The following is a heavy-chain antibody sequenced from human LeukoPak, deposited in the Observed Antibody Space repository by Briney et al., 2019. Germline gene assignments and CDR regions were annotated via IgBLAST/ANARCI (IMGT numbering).Heavy chain of an antibody. CDR2: MNPNSGNT. Sequence: ASVKVSCKASGGTFSSYTISWVRQAPGQGLEWMGWMNPNSGNTGYAQKFQGRVTITRNTSISTAYMELSSLRSEDTAVYYCARQSAYSGNYWGQGTLVTVSS. D-gene: IGHD2-21*01. CDR3: ARQSAYSGNY. J-gene: IGHJ4*02. CDR1: GGTFSSYT. V-gene: IGHV1-8*03.